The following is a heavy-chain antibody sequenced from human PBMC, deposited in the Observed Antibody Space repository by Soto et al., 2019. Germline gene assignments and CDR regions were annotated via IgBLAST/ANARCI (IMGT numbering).Heavy chain of an antibody. D-gene: IGHD3-22*01. J-gene: IGHJ4*02. Sequence: PSETLSLTCTVSGGSISSSSYYWGWIRQPPGKGLEWIGSIYYSGSTYYNPSLKSRVTISVDTSKNQFSLKLSSVTAADTAVYYCARHAGLHYDSSGYLGYWGQGTLVT. CDR1: GGSISSSSYY. CDR2: IYYSGST. V-gene: IGHV4-39*01. CDR3: ARHAGLHYDSSGYLGY.